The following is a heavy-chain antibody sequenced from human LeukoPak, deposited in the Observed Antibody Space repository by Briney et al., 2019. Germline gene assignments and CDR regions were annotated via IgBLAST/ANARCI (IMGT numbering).Heavy chain of an antibody. CDR3: ARDLLSLPHKYFDS. CDR1: GFSFSNYG. V-gene: IGHV3-30*02. J-gene: IGHJ4*02. Sequence: GGSLRLSCAASGFSFSNYGMHWVRQAPGEGLEWVAYIRCDGSQKYYGDSVKGRFTFSRDNSKNTVYLQMNSLRDEDTAVYYCARDLLSLPHKYFDSWGQGTLVTVSS. D-gene: IGHD3-16*01. CDR2: IRCDGSQK.